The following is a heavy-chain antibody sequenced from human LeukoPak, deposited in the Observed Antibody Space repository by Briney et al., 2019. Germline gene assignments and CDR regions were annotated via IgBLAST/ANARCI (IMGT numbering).Heavy chain of an antibody. J-gene: IGHJ4*02. V-gene: IGHV3-30*04. Sequence: GRSLRLSCAASGFTFSSYAMHWVRQAPGKGLEWVAVISYDGSNKYYADSVKGRFTISRDNSKNTLYLQMNSLRAEDTAVYYCARDPPGGIGGYFDYWGQGTLVTVSS. D-gene: IGHD3-16*01. CDR1: GFTFSSYA. CDR2: ISYDGSNK. CDR3: ARDPPGGIGGYFDY.